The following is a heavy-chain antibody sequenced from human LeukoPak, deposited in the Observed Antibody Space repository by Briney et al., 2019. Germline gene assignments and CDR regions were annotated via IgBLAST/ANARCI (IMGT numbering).Heavy chain of an antibody. D-gene: IGHD4-17*01. Sequence: GGSLRLSCAASGFTFSRYWMTWVRQALGKGLEWVANIKQDGTEKYYVDSVKGRFTISRDNAKNSLYLQMNSLRAEDTAVYYCARDSEWGPLRSDYWGQGTLVTVSS. J-gene: IGHJ4*02. V-gene: IGHV3-7*05. CDR2: IKQDGTEK. CDR1: GFTFSRYW. CDR3: ARDSEWGPLRSDY.